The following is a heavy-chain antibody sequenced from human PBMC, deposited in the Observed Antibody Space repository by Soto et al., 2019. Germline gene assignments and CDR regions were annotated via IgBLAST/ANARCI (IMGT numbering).Heavy chain of an antibody. D-gene: IGHD2-8*01. CDR3: ASAMANYFDY. V-gene: IGHV4-31*03. CDR2: IRDSGST. Sequence: QVQLQESGPGLVKPSQTLSVTCTVSGGSVSSDDYSWSWIRQHPGKGLEWIGYIRDSGSTYYNPSLEGRVTIAVDTSKNQFSLRLRSVTAADPAVYYCASAMANYFDYWGQGTLVTASS. J-gene: IGHJ4*02. CDR1: GGSVSSDDYS.